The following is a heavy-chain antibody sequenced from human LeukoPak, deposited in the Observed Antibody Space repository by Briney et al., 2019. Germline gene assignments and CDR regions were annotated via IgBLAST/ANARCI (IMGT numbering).Heavy chain of an antibody. CDR2: IKQDGSEK. CDR1: GFTFSSYW. Sequence: SGGSLRLSCAASGFTFSSYWMSWVRQAPGKGLEWVANIKQDGSEKYYVDSVKGRFTVSRDNAKNSLYLEMNSLRAEDTAVYYCANLYGSNVIADAFDIWGQGTMVTVSS. CDR3: ANLYGSNVIADAFDI. V-gene: IGHV3-7*01. D-gene: IGHD2-21*01. J-gene: IGHJ3*02.